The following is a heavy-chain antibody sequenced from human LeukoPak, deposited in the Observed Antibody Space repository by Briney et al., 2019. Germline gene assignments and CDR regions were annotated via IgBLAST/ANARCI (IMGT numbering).Heavy chain of an antibody. CDR3: AKDGAPNAGYMDV. J-gene: IGHJ6*03. CDR1: GFTFSDYY. CDR2: VGGAGDDT. Sequence: GGSLRLSCAASGFTFSDYYMSWIRQAPGKGLEWVSSVGGAGDDTWYADSVKGRFTISRDNSKNTLYLQMDSPRAEDTALYYCAKDGAPNAGYMDVWGKGTTVTVSS. V-gene: IGHV3-23*01. D-gene: IGHD3-10*01.